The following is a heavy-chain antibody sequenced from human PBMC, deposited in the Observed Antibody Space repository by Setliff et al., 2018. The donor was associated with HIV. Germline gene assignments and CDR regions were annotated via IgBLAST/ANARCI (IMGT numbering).Heavy chain of an antibody. J-gene: IGHJ4*02. CDR1: GFTFINYD. CDR3: AKEFADDFVGVVPFFDS. D-gene: IGHD3-3*01. V-gene: IGHV3-23*01. Sequence: GGSLRLSCAVSGFTFINYDMSWVRQAPGKGLEWVSLISSSGITTDYADSVKGRFTISRDNSKSTRYLQMNSLRAEDTAVYYCAKEFADDFVGVVPFFDSWGQGTLVTVSS. CDR2: ISSSGITT.